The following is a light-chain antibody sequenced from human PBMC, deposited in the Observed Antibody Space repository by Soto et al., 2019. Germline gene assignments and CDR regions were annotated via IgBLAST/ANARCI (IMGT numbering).Light chain of an antibody. CDR2: GVS. J-gene: IGKJ4*01. V-gene: IGKV3-15*01. CDR3: QQYNTWHLLT. CDR1: QSVTNR. Sequence: EIVMTQSPVTLSVSPGERVTLSCRASQSVTNRLAWYHQKPGQTPRLLMYGVSTRPTGIPVRFSGSGYGTEFTLTISSLQSEDSGVYYCQQYNTWHLLTFGGGTKVEIQ.